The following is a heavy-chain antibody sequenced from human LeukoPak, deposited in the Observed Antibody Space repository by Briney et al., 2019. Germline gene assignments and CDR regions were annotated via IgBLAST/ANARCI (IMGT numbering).Heavy chain of an antibody. Sequence: PSETLSPTRTVSLGSISTYYWSWIRQPPGKGVEWIGYIHYSESTIYNPSLKSRVTISVDTSKNQFSLKLTSVTPADTGVYYCARDVYGVPFDYWGHGTLVTVSS. J-gene: IGHJ4*01. D-gene: IGHD4-17*01. V-gene: IGHV4-59*01. CDR3: ARDVYGVPFDY. CDR2: IHYSEST. CDR1: LGSISTYY.